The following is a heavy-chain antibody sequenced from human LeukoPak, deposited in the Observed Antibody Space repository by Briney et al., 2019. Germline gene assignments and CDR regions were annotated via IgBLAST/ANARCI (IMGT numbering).Heavy chain of an antibody. CDR3: DKDWRLTMIVVVPENAFY. Sequence: GGSLRHSGAASGFTFSCYAMSWLRQAPGKGLEWVSGISGSGGSTYYADSVKGRFTISRDNSKNTLYLQMNSLRAEDTAEYYCDKDWRLTMIVVVPENAFYWGQGTLVTVSS. CDR1: GFTFSCYA. CDR2: ISGSGGST. D-gene: IGHD3-22*01. J-gene: IGHJ4*02. V-gene: IGHV3-23*01.